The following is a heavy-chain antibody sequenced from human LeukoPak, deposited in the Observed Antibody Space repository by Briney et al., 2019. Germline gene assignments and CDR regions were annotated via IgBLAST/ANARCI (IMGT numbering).Heavy chain of an antibody. J-gene: IGHJ4*02. D-gene: IGHD4-23*01. V-gene: IGHV4-30-4*01. CDR3: ARDLLNEGNHLDY. Sequence: ASETLSLTCTVSGGSISSGDYYWSWIRQPPGKGLEWIGYIYYSGSTYYNPSLKSRVTISVDTSKNQFSLKLSSVTAADTAVYYCARDLLNEGNHLDYWGQGTLVTVSS. CDR1: GGSISSGDYY. CDR2: IYYSGST.